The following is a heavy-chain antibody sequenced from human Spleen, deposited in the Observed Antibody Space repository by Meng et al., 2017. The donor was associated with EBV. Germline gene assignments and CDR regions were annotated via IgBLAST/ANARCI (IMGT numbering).Heavy chain of an antibody. CDR2: IDYRENT. Sequence: QVQLQQWGAGLVKPSETLSLTCSVSGGSISSYTYYWGWIRQPPGKGLEWIGSIDYRENTYYNPSLKSRITISVDTPKNQFSLKLTSMTAADTAVYYCARADYYDTSGNVDFWGQGALVTVSS. CDR3: ARADYYDTSGNVDF. D-gene: IGHD3-22*01. J-gene: IGHJ4*02. CDR1: GGSISSYTYY. V-gene: IGHV4-39*01.